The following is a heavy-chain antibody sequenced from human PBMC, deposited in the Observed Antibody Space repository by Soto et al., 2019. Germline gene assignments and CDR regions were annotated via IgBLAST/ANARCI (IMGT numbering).Heavy chain of an antibody. D-gene: IGHD2-21*02. CDR2: IIPVLGTI. CDR1: KTTFSDYG. Sequence: VKLLESGPEVKKPGSSVNISCTAPKTTFSDYGLNWVRQAPGQGLEWMGGIIPVLGTINYAQKFQGRVTINADKSSNTVYMAVSSLTSEDTAVYYCASGTLFCAGDCYFEHWGLGTVVTVSS. CDR3: ASGTLFCAGDCYFEH. V-gene: IGHV1-69*06. J-gene: IGHJ4*02.